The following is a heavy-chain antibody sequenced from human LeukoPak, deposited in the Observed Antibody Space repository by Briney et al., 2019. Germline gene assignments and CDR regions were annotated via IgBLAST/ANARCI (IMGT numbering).Heavy chain of an antibody. CDR1: GFTFSSFA. CDR2: ISNSGGAT. J-gene: IGHJ3*01. CDR3: ASGYRLVGAT. D-gene: IGHD1-26*01. Sequence: PGGPLRLSCAASGFTFSSFAMSWVRQAPGKGLEWVSGISNSGGATYYADSVKGRFTISRDNSKNTLYLQMSSLRAEDTAVYYCASGYRLVGATWGQGTMVTVSS. V-gene: IGHV3-23*01.